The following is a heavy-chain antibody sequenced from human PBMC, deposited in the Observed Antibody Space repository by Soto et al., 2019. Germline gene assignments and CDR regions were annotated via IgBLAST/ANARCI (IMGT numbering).Heavy chain of an antibody. CDR1: GGSINNSDW. CDR2: ISHSGST. CDR3: AKIKAYSVYPLSDY. V-gene: IGHV4-4*02. D-gene: IGHD4-4*01. Sequence: QVQLQESGPGLVKPSGTLSLTCAVSGGSINNSDWWSWVRQPPGKGLEWIGEISHSGSTTYNPSLKSRVTMSLDKSKNQSSLKLSSVTAADTAVYYCAKIKAYSVYPLSDYWGQGTLVTVSS. J-gene: IGHJ4*02.